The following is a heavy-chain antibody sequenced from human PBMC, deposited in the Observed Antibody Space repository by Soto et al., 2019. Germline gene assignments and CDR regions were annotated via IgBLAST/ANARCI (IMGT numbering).Heavy chain of an antibody. CDR3: ARPTRIAVAGKAPFDY. Sequence: PGGSLRLSCGASGFTFSSYWMSWVRQAPGKGLEWVANIKQDGSEKYYVDSVKGRFTISRDNAKNSLYLQMNSLRAEDTAVYYCARPTRIAVAGKAPFDYWGQGPMVTASS. D-gene: IGHD6-19*01. V-gene: IGHV3-7*03. J-gene: IGHJ4*02. CDR2: IKQDGSEK. CDR1: GFTFSSYW.